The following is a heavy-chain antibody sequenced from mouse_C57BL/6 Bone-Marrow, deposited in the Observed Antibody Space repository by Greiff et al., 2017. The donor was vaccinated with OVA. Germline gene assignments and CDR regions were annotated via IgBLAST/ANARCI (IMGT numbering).Heavy chain of an antibody. CDR2: IYPRSGNT. CDR3: AREGGYYYGLFDY. Sequence: KQSCKASGYTFTSYGISWVKQRTGQGLEWIGEIYPRSGNTYYNEKFKGKATLTADKSSSTAYMELRSLTSEDSAVYFCAREGGYYYGLFDYWGQGTTLTVSA. CDR1: GYTFTSYG. V-gene: IGHV1-81*01. J-gene: IGHJ2*01. D-gene: IGHD1-1*01.